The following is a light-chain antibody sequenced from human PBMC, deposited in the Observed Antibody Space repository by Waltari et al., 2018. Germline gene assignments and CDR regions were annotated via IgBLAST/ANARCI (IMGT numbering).Light chain of an antibody. CDR1: QTVSTIA. CDR3: QQYDGIVVT. V-gene: IGKV3-20*01. CDR2: STY. J-gene: IGKJ4*01. Sequence: EIVLTQSPGTLSLSPGDRATISCRASQTVSTIALSWYQQKPGQAPRVLIYSTYNRATGIPDRFSGIGSGTDFTLTINRLAPEDFAMYYCQQYDGIVVTFGGGTKVEI.